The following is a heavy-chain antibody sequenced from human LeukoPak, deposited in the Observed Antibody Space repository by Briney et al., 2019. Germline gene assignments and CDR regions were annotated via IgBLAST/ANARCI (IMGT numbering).Heavy chain of an antibody. CDR1: GASISSSSYY. J-gene: IGHJ6*03. Sequence: SETLSLTCSVSGASISSSSYYWGWIRQPPGKGLEWIGNIYYSGNSYYSPSLKSRVTISVDTSKNQFSLELSSVTAADTAVYFCVRDAGRGVRYSYYYMDVWGKGTTVTVSS. V-gene: IGHV4-39*07. CDR2: IYYSGNS. CDR3: VRDAGRGVRYSYYYMDV.